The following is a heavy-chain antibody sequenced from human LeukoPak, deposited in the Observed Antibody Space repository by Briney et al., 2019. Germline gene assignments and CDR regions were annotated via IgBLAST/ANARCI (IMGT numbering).Heavy chain of an antibody. Sequence: PGRSLRLSCAASGFTFSSYAMHWVRQAPGKGLEWVAVISYDGSNKYYADSVKGRFTISRDSSKNMLYLQMNSLRAEDTAVYYCAKWKYSNSGINDYWGQGTLVTVSS. V-gene: IGHV3-30-3*02. D-gene: IGHD6-6*01. CDR3: AKWKYSNSGINDY. CDR1: GFTFSSYA. CDR2: ISYDGSNK. J-gene: IGHJ4*02.